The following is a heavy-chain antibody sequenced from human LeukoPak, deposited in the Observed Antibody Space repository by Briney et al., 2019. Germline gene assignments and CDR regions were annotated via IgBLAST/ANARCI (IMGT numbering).Heavy chain of an antibody. Sequence: PGGSLRLSCAASGFTFSGSAMHWVRQASGKGLEWVGRIRSKANSYATAYAASVKGRFTISRDDSKNTAYLQMNSLRTEDPAVYYCLLSNLHYYYYYIDVWGKGTTVTVSS. CDR2: IRSKANSYAT. V-gene: IGHV3-73*01. J-gene: IGHJ6*03. CDR1: GFTFSGSA. CDR3: LLSNLHYYYYYIDV.